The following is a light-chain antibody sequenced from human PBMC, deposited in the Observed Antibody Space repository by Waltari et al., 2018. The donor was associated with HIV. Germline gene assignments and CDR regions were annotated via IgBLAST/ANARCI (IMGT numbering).Light chain of an antibody. V-gene: IGLV2-18*02. CDR3: SSYTSSSTYV. CDR2: EVT. CDR1: SSHVGRPNR. J-gene: IGLJ1*01. Sequence: QSALTQPPSVSGSPGQSVTIPCSGSSSHVGRPNRVSWYQQPPGTAPTLLIYEVTYRPSGVPDRFSGSKSGNTASLTISGLQAEDEADYYCSSYTSSSTYVFGTGTRVTVL.